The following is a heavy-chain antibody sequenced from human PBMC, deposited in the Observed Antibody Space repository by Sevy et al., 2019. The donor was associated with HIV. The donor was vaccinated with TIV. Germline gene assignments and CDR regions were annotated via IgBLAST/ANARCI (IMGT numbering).Heavy chain of an antibody. J-gene: IGHJ4*02. Sequence: ASVKVSCKASGGTFSSYAISWVRQAPGQGLEWMGGIIPIFGTANYAQKFQGRVTITADKSTSTPYMERSSLRAEDTAVYYCARGELGLNYFDYWGQGTLVTVSS. V-gene: IGHV1-69*06. CDR2: IIPIFGTA. CDR3: ARGELGLNYFDY. D-gene: IGHD7-27*01. CDR1: GGTFSSYA.